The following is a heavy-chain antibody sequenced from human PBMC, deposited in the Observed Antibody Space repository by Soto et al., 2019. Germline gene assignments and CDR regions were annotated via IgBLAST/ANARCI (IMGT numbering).Heavy chain of an antibody. D-gene: IGHD3-10*01. CDR1: GFTFSDNL. V-gene: IGHV1-3*01. Sequence: QVQLVQSGAELKKPGASVNISCTASGFTFSDNLINWVRQVPGQGLEWMGWLNPDTGNTRYSETFQGRVTISSDQSASTAYLELSGLENEDTALYFCARDIKSVSLREYDAFDVWGQGTMITVSS. J-gene: IGHJ3*01. CDR3: ARDIKSVSLREYDAFDV. CDR2: LNPDTGNT.